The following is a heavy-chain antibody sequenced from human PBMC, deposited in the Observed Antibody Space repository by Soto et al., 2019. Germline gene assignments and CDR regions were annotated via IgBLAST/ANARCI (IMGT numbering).Heavy chain of an antibody. CDR3: AGLSYINGYFDY. CDR1: GGSITSLY. Sequence: QVQLQESGPGLVKPSETLSLTCTVSGGSITSLYWSWIQQPPGKALEWIGYMSYSGRANYSPTLTSRVAISTDTSKNQVSLRLASVTTADTALYYCAGLSYINGYFDYWGQGVLVTVS. CDR2: MSYSGRA. D-gene: IGHD4-4*01. V-gene: IGHV4-59*01. J-gene: IGHJ4*02.